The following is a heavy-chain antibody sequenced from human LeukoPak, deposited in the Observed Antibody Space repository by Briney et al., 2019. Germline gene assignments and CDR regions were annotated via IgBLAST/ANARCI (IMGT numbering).Heavy chain of an antibody. CDR3: LEKSGSSDDF. J-gene: IGHJ4*02. Sequence: PGGSLRLSCSGSGFIFSLYSMHWVRQAPGRGLEYVSAISKNGGTTYYADSVKGRFTISRDNSKNTLFLQMNSLRPEDTAIYYCLEKSGSSDDFWGLGTLVTVSS. CDR1: GFIFSLYS. D-gene: IGHD6-6*01. V-gene: IGHV3-64D*06. CDR2: ISKNGGTT.